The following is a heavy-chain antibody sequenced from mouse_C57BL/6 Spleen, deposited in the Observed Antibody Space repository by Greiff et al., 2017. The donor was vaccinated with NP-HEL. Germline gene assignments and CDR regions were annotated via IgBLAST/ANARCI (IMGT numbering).Heavy chain of an antibody. CDR2: IYPRSGNT. CDR3: ARSLLLRYLDY. D-gene: IGHD1-1*01. Sequence: VMLVESGAELARPGASVKLSCKASGYTFTSYGISWVKQRTGQGLEWIGEIYPRSGNTYYNEKFKGKATLTADKSSSTAYMELRSLTSEDSAVYFCARSLLLRYLDYWGQGTTLTVSS. J-gene: IGHJ2*01. V-gene: IGHV1-81*01. CDR1: GYTFTSYG.